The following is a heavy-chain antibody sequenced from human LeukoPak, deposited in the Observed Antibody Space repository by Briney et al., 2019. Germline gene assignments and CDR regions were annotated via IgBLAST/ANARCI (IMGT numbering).Heavy chain of an antibody. CDR1: GFTFSSYA. CDR2: ISVSGNAA. J-gene: IGHJ4*02. D-gene: IGHD6-6*01. CDR3: AKFQGSARRDFDY. V-gene: IGHV3-23*01. Sequence: SGGSLRLSCAASGFTFSSYAMTWVRQAPGKGLEWVSAISVSGNAAYYADSVKGRSTISRDNSKSTLFLQMSSLRAEDTAVYYCAKFQGSARRDFDYWGQGTLVTVSS.